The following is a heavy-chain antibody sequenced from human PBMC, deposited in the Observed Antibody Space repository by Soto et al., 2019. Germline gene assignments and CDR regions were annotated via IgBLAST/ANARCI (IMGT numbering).Heavy chain of an antibody. Sequence: QVQLVQSGAEVKKPGSSVTVSCKASGGTFSSYTISCVRQAPRQVLEWMGGIIPIFGTANYAQKVQGRVTITADESTSTAYMEWSSLRSEDTAVYYCARGNHRWLQLWYFDLWGRGTLVTVSS. CDR2: IIPIFGTA. V-gene: IGHV1-69*12. D-gene: IGHD5-12*01. CDR1: GGTFSSYT. CDR3: ARGNHRWLQLWYFDL. J-gene: IGHJ2*01.